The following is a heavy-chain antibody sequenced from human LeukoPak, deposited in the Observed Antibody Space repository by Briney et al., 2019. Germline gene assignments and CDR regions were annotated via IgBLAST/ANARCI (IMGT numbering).Heavy chain of an antibody. V-gene: IGHV3-23*01. D-gene: IGHD3-10*01. CDR2: ISGSGGST. J-gene: IGHJ4*02. Sequence: PGGSLRLSCAASGFTFSSYGMSWVRQAPGKGLEWVSAISGSGGSTYYADSVKGRFTISRDNSKNTLYLQMNSLRAEDTAVYCCAKDARYYGSGSEDFGYWGQGTLVTVSS. CDR3: AKDARYYGSGSEDFGY. CDR1: GFTFSSYG.